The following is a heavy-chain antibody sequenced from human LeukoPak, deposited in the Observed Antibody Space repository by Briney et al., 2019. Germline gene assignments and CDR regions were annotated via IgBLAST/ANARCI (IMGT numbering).Heavy chain of an antibody. CDR3: ASGVPDHYGSSGYSTFDY. CDR1: GGSISSYY. V-gene: IGHV4-59*01. D-gene: IGHD3-22*01. Sequence: SETLSLTCTVSGGSISSYYWSWIRQPPGKGLEWIGYIYYSGSTNYNPSLKSRVTISVDTSKNQFSLKLSSVTAADTAVYYCASGVPDHYGSSGYSTFDYWGQGTLVTVSS. CDR2: IYYSGST. J-gene: IGHJ4*02.